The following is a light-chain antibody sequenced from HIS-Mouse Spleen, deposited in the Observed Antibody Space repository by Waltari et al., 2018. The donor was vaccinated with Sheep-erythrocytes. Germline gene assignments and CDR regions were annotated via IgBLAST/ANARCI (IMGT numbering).Light chain of an antibody. J-gene: IGLJ3*02. V-gene: IGLV1-47*01. CDR2: RNN. Sequence: QSVLIQPPSASGTPGQRVTISCSGSSPNIGRNYVYWYQQLPGTAPKLLIYRNNQRPSGVPDRFSGSKSGTSASLAISGLRSEDEADYYCAAWDDSLSGFGGGTKLTVL. CDR3: AAWDDSLSG. CDR1: SPNIGRNY.